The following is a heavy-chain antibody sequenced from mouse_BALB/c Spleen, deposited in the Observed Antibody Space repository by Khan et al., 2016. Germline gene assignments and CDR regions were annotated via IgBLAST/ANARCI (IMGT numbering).Heavy chain of an antibody. D-gene: IGHD2-4*01. Sequence: EVQLQESGAELVKPGASVKLSCTASGFNIKDTYMHLVKQRPEQGLEWIGRIDPANGNTKYDPKFQGKATITADTSSNTAYLQLSSLTSEDTAVYYCARSPYDYDVGFAYWGQGTRVTVSA. J-gene: IGHJ3*01. CDR3: ARSPYDYDVGFAY. CDR1: GFNIKDTY. CDR2: IDPANGNT. V-gene: IGHV14-3*02.